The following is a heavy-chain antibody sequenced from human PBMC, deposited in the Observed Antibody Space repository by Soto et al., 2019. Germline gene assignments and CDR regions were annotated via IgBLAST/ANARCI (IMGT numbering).Heavy chain of an antibody. CDR2: VSGHSRSI. V-gene: IGHV3-23*01. CDR1: GFTLSNYA. Sequence: DVQLLESGGGLVQPGGSLRLTCAASGFTLSNYAMSWVRQAPGKGLEWVSVVSGHSRSIYYADSVRGRFTISRDNSKKTPYLQMNSLILKDTAVYHCAPTNPSRANTSSWNDWFAPWGQGTLVTVSS. J-gene: IGHJ5*02. D-gene: IGHD1-1*01. CDR3: APTNPSRANTSSWNDWFAP.